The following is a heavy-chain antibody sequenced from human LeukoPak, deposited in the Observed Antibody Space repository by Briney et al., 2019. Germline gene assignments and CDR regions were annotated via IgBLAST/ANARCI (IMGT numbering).Heavy chain of an antibody. CDR3: AKGVGSTGSYFDY. J-gene: IGHJ4*02. CDR2: IWYDGSNK. V-gene: IGHV3-30*02. CDR1: GFTFSSYG. Sequence: GGSLRLSCAASGFTFSSYGMHWVRQAPGKGLEWVAVIWYDGSNKYYADSVKGRFTISRDNSKDTLYLQMNSLRADDTAVYYCAKGVGSTGSYFDYWGQGTLVTVSS. D-gene: IGHD1-26*01.